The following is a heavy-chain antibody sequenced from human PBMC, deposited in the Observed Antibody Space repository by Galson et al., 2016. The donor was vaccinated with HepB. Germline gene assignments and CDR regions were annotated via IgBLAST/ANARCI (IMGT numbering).Heavy chain of an antibody. Sequence: QSGAEVKRPGESLKISCKASGYSFTSHWIGWVRQMPGKGLEWVALIYPGDFDTRYSPSFRGQVTISADKSISTAYLQWSSLKASDTAMYYCARRKYDYYRSDSSEDNFGWGPWGQGTLVTVSS. CDR1: GYSFTSHW. V-gene: IGHV5-51*01. CDR2: IYPGDFDT. CDR3: ARRKYDYYRSDSSEDNFGWGP. J-gene: IGHJ5*02. D-gene: IGHD3-22*01.